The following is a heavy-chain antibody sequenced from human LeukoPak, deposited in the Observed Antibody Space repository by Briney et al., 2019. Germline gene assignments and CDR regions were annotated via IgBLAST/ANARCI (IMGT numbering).Heavy chain of an antibody. J-gene: IGHJ4*02. Sequence: GGSLRLSCVASGFIFSSSWMSWARQAPGKGLEGVANIKQDGSEKDYADSVTGRFTISRDNAKNSLYLQMNSLRAEDTAVYYCASMFNWNYGKDYWGQGTLVTVSS. CDR1: GFIFSSSW. D-gene: IGHD1-7*01. CDR3: ASMFNWNYGKDY. V-gene: IGHV3-7*01. CDR2: IKQDGSEK.